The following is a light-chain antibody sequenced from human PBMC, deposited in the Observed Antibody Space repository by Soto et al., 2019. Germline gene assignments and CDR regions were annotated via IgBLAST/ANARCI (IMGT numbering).Light chain of an antibody. V-gene: IGLV2-14*01. CDR2: EVS. CDR1: SSDVGGYNY. Sequence: QSALTQPASVSGSPGQSITISCTGTSSDVGGYNYVSWYQQHPGKAPKLMIYEVSNRPSGVSNRFFGSKSGNTASLTISGLQTEDEAVYYCSSFTSINTWVFGGGTKLTVL. J-gene: IGLJ3*02. CDR3: SSFTSINTWV.